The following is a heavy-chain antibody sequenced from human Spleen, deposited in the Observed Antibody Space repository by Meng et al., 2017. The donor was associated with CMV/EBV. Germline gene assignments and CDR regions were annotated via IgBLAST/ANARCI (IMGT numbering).Heavy chain of an antibody. CDR2: ISGSGGSI. V-gene: IGHV3-23*01. J-gene: IGHJ4*02. Sequence: SCAASGFTFSNYAISWVRQAPGKGLEWVSAISGSGGSIYYADSVKGRFTISRDNSKNTLYLQMNSLRAEDTAVYYCARQDSWKGLDYWGQGTLVTVSS. CDR1: GFTFSNYA. D-gene: IGHD3-3*01. CDR3: ARQDSWKGLDY.